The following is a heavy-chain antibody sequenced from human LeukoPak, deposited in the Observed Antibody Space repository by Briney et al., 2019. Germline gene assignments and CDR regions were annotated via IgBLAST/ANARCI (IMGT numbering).Heavy chain of an antibody. CDR1: GYTFTSYG. CDR2: ISAYNGNT. J-gene: IGHJ4*02. CDR3: ARQVDTSMALPDF. Sequence: ASVKVSCKASGYTFTSYGISWVRQAPGQGLEWMGWISAYNGNTNSAQKVQGRVTLTTDTSTSTAYMELRSLRSDDTAVYYCARQVDTSMALPDFGRQETLVTVSS. D-gene: IGHD5-18*01. V-gene: IGHV1-18*01.